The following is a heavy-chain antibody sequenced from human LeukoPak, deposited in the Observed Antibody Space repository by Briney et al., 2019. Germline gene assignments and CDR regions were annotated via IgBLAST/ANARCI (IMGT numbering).Heavy chain of an antibody. Sequence: GGSLRLSCAASGFTFSSYSMNWVRQAPGKGLEWVSSISSSSSYIYYADSVKGRFTISRDNAKNSLYLQMNSLRAKDTAVYYCARDPYYYGSGSYSQNYWGQGTLVTVSS. D-gene: IGHD3-10*01. CDR2: ISSSSSYI. CDR1: GFTFSSYS. V-gene: IGHV3-21*01. CDR3: ARDPYYYGSGSYSQNY. J-gene: IGHJ4*02.